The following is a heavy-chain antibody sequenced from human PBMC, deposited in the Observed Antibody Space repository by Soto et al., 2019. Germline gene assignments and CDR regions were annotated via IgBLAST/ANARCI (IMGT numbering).Heavy chain of an antibody. CDR1: GGSISSIRYY. CDR3: ARQHTSGWYDWFDP. CDR2: IYYSGST. D-gene: IGHD6-19*01. V-gene: IGHV4-61*05. J-gene: IGHJ5*02. Sequence: SQTLSLTCTVSGGSISSIRYYWSWIRQPPGKGLEWIGYIYYSGSTNYNPSLKSRVTISVDTSKNQFSLKLSSVTAADTAVYYCARQHTSGWYDWFDPWGQGTLVTVSS.